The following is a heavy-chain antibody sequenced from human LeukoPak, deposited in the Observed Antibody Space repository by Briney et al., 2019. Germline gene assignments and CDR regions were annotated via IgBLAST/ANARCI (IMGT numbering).Heavy chain of an antibody. D-gene: IGHD3-9*01. J-gene: IGHJ4*02. V-gene: IGHV3-66*01. CDR3: VAYYDILTGYKY. CDR2: IYSGGST. Sequence: QSGGSLRLSCAVSGFTVSTYYMSWVRQVPGKGLEWVSVIYSGGSTYYADSVKGRFTISRDNPKNTLYLQMNSLRAEDTAVYYCVAYYDILTGYKYWGQGTLVTVSS. CDR1: GFTVSTYY.